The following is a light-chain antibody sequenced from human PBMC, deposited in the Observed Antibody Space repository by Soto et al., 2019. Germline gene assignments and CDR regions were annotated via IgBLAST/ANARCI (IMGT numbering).Light chain of an antibody. CDR2: GDS. J-gene: IGLJ2*01. Sequence: QAVVTQPPSLSGAPGQRVTISCTGTTSNIGANYDVHWYQQLPGRAPKLPMYGDSNRPSGVPDRFAGSKSGTSASLTIAGLQAEDEAVYYGQSYDFSLSGNVIFGGGTQLTVL. V-gene: IGLV1-40*01. CDR3: QSYDFSLSGNVI. CDR1: TSNIGANYD.